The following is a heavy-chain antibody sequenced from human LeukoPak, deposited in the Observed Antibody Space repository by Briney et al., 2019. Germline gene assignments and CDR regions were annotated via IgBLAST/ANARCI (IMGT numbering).Heavy chain of an antibody. CDR3: ARGGQPAARWDWFDP. J-gene: IGHJ5*02. D-gene: IGHD2-2*01. CDR1: GFTFSSYA. Sequence: GGSLRLSCAASGFTFSSYAMHWVRQAPGKGLEWVAVISYDGSNKYYADSVKGRFTISRDNSKNTLYLQMNSLRAEDTAVYYCARGGQPAARWDWFDPWGQGTLVTVSS. V-gene: IGHV3-30-3*01. CDR2: ISYDGSNK.